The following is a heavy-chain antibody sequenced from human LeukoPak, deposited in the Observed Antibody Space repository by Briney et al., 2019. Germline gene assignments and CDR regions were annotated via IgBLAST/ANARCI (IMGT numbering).Heavy chain of an antibody. CDR3: ARGDYVWGSYRPNWFDP. CDR2: INHSGST. CDR1: GGSFNGYY. J-gene: IGHJ5*02. Sequence: SETLSLTCAVYGGSFNGYYWSWIRQPPGKGLEWIGEINHSGSTNYNPSLKSRVTISVDTSKNQFSLKLSSVTAADTAVYYCARGDYVWGSYRPNWFDPWGQGTLVTVSS. V-gene: IGHV4-34*01. D-gene: IGHD3-16*02.